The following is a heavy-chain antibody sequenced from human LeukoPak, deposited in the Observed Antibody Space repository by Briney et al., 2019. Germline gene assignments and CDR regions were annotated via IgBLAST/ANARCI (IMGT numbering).Heavy chain of an antibody. V-gene: IGHV3-23*01. J-gene: IGHJ4*02. CDR1: GFTFTSYS. Sequence: GGSLRLSCAASGFTFTSYSMNWVRQAPGKGLEWVSTISGGGGSTYYADSVKGRFTISRDNSKNTLYLQMNSLRAEDTALYYCAKPLGAINTWLKFDYWGQGTLVTVSS. CDR2: ISGGGGST. D-gene: IGHD3-10*01. CDR3: AKPLGAINTWLKFDY.